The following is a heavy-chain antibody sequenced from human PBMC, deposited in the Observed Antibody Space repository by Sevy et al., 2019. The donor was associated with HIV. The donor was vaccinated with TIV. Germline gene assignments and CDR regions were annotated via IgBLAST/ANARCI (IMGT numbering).Heavy chain of an antibody. V-gene: IGHV3-23*01. Sequence: GGSLRLSCAASGFAFYDYSMSWIRQAPGKGLEWVATLSFGCGKINYADSVKGRFTISRDNSKNSFYLQMDNVRVEDTAYYYCAREGCTRPHDYWGQGTRVTVSS. CDR1: GFAFYDYS. CDR2: LSFGCGKI. CDR3: AREGCTRPHDY. J-gene: IGHJ4*02. D-gene: IGHD2-8*01.